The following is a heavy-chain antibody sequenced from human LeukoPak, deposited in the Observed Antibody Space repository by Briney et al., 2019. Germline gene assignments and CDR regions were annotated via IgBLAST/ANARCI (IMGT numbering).Heavy chain of an antibody. CDR3: AKEVYCGRDCYNPGYGVDV. Sequence: GGSLRLSCAASRFTFSSYAMSWVRQAPGKGLEWVAVISGSGGRTYYADSVKGRFTISRDNSKNTLSLQMNSLRDEDTATYYCAKEVYCGRDCYNPGYGVDVWGHGTTVTVSS. J-gene: IGHJ6*02. V-gene: IGHV3-23*01. D-gene: IGHD2-21*02. CDR2: ISGSGGRT. CDR1: RFTFSSYA.